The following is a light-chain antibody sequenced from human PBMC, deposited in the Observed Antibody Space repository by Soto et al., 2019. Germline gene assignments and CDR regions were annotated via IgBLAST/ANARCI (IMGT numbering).Light chain of an antibody. CDR1: SSDVGGYDY. CDR2: DVS. Sequence: QSALTQPASVSGSPGQSITISCTGTSSDVGGYDYVSWYQQHPGNAPKLMIYDVSNLPSGLNRFSGSKSGNTTSLTISVLQAEEEDDYYCSSYTSSSTLVFGGGTKLTVL. CDR3: SSYTSSSTLV. V-gene: IGLV2-14*01. J-gene: IGLJ2*01.